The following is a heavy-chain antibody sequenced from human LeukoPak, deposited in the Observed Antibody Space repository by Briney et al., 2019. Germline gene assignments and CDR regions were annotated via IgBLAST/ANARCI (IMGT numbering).Heavy chain of an antibody. Sequence: ASVKVSCKASGYTFTSYGISWVRQAPGQGLEWMGWISAYNGNTNYAQKLQGRVTMTTDTSTSTAYMELRSLRSDDTAVYYCARVLVPGEFFNWFDPWGQGTLVTVSS. J-gene: IGHJ5*02. CDR2: ISAYNGNT. V-gene: IGHV1-18*01. D-gene: IGHD3-10*01. CDR1: GYTFTSYG. CDR3: ARVLVPGEFFNWFDP.